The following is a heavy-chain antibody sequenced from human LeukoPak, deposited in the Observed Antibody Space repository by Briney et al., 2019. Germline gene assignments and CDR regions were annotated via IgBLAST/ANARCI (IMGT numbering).Heavy chain of an antibody. D-gene: IGHD1-1*01. CDR1: GYTFTCYY. Sequence: ASVKVSCKASGYTFTCYYMHWVRQAPGHGLEWMGRINPNSGGTNYAQKFQGWVTMTRDTSISTAYMELSRLRSDDTAVYYCARGGELEPTYEPIDYWGQGTLVTVSS. CDR2: INPNSGGT. CDR3: ARGGELEPTYEPIDY. V-gene: IGHV1-2*04. J-gene: IGHJ4*02.